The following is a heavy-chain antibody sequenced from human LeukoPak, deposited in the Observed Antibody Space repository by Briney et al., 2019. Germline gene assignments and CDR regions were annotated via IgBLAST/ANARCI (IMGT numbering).Heavy chain of an antibody. D-gene: IGHD1-1*01. J-gene: IGHJ4*02. Sequence: GGSLRLSCAASGFTFSSYGMHWVRQAPGKGLEWVAFKRYDGSNKYYADSVKGRFTISRDNSKNTLYLQMNSLRAEDTAVYYCASDRSPSHLEPGAFDYWGQGTLVTVSS. CDR2: KRYDGSNK. V-gene: IGHV3-30*02. CDR3: ASDRSPSHLEPGAFDY. CDR1: GFTFSSYG.